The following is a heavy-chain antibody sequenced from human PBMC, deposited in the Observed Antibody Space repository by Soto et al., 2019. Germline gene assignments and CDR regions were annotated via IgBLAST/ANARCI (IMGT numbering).Heavy chain of an antibody. D-gene: IGHD2-21*02. CDR2: IHYSGSI. CDR3: AREDDGGDRDYYGLDV. J-gene: IGHJ6*02. V-gene: IGHV4-30-4*01. CDR1: GGSISTDHYH. Sequence: SETLSLTCPVSGGSISTDHYHWTWIRQAPGKGLEWIGYIHYSGSIEFNPSLQSRVSMSVDTSKNLFSLRLSSVTAADTAVYFCAREDDGGDRDYYGLDVWGQGTTVTVSS.